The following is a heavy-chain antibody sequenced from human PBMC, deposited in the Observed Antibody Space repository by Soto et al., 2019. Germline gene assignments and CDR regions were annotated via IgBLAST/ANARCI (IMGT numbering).Heavy chain of an antibody. CDR2: IYYSGST. Sequence: SVAGGNSVGRGCYLGWIREPPGKGLEWIGTIYYSGSTYYNPSLKSRVTIAVDTSKNQFSLKLSSVTAADTAVDYCATNNWCDPCGKGILVT. J-gene: IGHJ5*02. CDR3: ATNNWCDP. CDR1: GGNSVGRGCY. V-gene: IGHV4-39*01.